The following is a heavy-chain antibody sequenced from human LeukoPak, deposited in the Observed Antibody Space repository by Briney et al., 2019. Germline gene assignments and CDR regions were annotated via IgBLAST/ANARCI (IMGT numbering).Heavy chain of an antibody. D-gene: IGHD3-16*02. J-gene: IGHJ4*02. V-gene: IGHV3-15*01. CDR3: TTASDYVWGSYRADY. Sequence: GGSLRLSCAASGFTFSNAWMSWVRQAPGKGLEWVGRIKSKTDGGTTDYAAPVKGRFTISRDDSKNTLYLQMNSLKTEDTAVYYCTTASDYVWGSYRADYWGQGTLVTVSS. CDR2: IKSKTDGGTT. CDR1: GFTFSNAW.